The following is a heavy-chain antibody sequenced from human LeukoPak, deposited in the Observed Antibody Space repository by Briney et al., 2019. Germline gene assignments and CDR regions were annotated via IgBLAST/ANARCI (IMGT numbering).Heavy chain of an antibody. CDR2: IYSDGTT. D-gene: IGHD6-19*01. CDR1: GFTVSTNY. CDR3: ARDPGIPVAGRDY. Sequence: GGSLRLSCAASGFTVSTNYMSWARQAPGKGLEWVSAIYSDGTTYYADSVKGRFTISRDNSKNTLYLQMNSLRADDTAVYYCARDPGIPVAGRDYWGQGTLVTVSS. J-gene: IGHJ4*02. V-gene: IGHV3-53*01.